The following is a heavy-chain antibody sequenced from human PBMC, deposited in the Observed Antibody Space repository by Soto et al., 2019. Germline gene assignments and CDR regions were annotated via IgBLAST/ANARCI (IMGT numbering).Heavy chain of an antibody. Sequence: QVQLVESGGGLVKPGGSLRLSCAASGFTFSDYYMSWIRQAPGKGLEWVSYISSSSSYTNYADSVKGRFTISRDNAKNSLYLQMNSLRAEDTAVYYCAREGYSSSGYYYYGMDVWGQGTTVTVSS. J-gene: IGHJ6*02. CDR2: ISSSSSYT. V-gene: IGHV3-11*06. D-gene: IGHD6-13*01. CDR1: GFTFSDYY. CDR3: AREGYSSSGYYYYGMDV.